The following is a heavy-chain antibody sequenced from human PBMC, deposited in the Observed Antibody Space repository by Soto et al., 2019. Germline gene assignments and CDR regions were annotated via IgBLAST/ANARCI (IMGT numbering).Heavy chain of an antibody. V-gene: IGHV4-30-4*01. CDR1: GDSITSGDYY. Sequence: SETLSLTFTDSGDSITSGDYYCSWIRQSPGKGLEWIGYIYYSGSTYSNTSLKSRVIISVDTSKNQFSLKLSSVTAADTAVYYCARVLGLKQFDYWGQGTLVTVS. D-gene: IGHD7-27*01. CDR3: ARVLGLKQFDY. CDR2: IYYSGST. J-gene: IGHJ4*02.